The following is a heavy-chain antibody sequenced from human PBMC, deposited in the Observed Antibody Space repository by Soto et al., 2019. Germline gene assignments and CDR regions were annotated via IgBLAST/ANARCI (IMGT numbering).Heavy chain of an antibody. J-gene: IGHJ4*02. V-gene: IGHV4-34*01. CDR2: INHSGST. CDR3: ARGSGKTGIAAAGKYYFDD. CDR1: GGSFSGYY. Sequence: PSETLSLTCAVYGGSFSGYYWSWIRQPPGKGLEWIGEINHSGSTNYNPSLKSRVTISVDTSKNQFSLKLSSVTAADTAVYYCARGSGKTGIAAAGKYYFDDWGQGTRVTVSS. D-gene: IGHD6-13*01.